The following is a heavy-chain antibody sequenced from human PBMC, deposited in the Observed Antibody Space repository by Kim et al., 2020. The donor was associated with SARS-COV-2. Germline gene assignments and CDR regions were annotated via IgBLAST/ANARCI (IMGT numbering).Heavy chain of an antibody. CDR2: IKQDGSEK. J-gene: IGHJ6*02. D-gene: IGHD3-9*01. V-gene: IGHV3-7*03. CDR1: GFTFSSYW. CDR3: ARDPRYYDILTRAYYYYGMDG. Sequence: GGSLRLSCAASGFTFSSYWMSWVRQAPGKGLEWVANIKQDGSEKYYVDSVKGRFTISRDNAKNSLYLQMNSLRAEDTAVYYCARDPRYYDILTRAYYYYGMDGWGQGTTVTVSS.